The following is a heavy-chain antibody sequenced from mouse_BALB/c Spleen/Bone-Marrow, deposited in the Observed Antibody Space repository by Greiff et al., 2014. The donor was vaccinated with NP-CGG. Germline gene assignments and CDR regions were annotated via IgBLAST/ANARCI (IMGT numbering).Heavy chain of an antibody. V-gene: IGHV1-82*01. D-gene: IGHD2-5*01. CDR3: ARSLSIVTPMDY. J-gene: IGHJ4*01. CDR2: IYPGGGDS. Sequence: QVQLQQSGPELVRPGASVKISCKASGYEFSDSWMNWVKQRPGQGLEWIGRIYPGGGDSIYNGKFKGKATLTSDKFSSTAYMQLSSLTSVDSAVYFCARSLSIVTPMDYWGQGTSVTVSS. CDR1: GYEFSDSW.